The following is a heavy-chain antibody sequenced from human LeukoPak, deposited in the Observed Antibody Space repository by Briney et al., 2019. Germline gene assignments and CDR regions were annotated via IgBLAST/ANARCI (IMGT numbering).Heavy chain of an antibody. D-gene: IGHD3-10*01. Sequence: SDTLSLTCTVSGRSISSFHLGWIRPPPGEGMEWSGYIYYSGSTNYNPYLKSRVTISVHTSKNQFSLKLSSVSAADTGVYYCATGRGYYYYMDVWGKGTTVTVSS. J-gene: IGHJ6*03. CDR3: ATGRGYYYYMDV. CDR2: IYYSGST. CDR1: GRSISSFH. V-gene: IGHV4-59*07.